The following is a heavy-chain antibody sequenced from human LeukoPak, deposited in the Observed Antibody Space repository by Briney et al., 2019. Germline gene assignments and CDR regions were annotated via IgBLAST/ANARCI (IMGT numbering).Heavy chain of an antibody. CDR2: IYHSGST. CDR3: ARLPGSSSWYGDY. J-gene: IGHJ4*02. CDR1: GFTFSNAW. Sequence: GSLRLSCAASGFTFSNAWMSWVRQAPGKGLEWVGEIYHSGSTNYNPSLKSRVTISVDKSKNQFSLKLSSVTAADTAVYYCARLPGSSSWYGDYWGQGTLVTVSS. V-gene: IGHV4-4*02. D-gene: IGHD6-13*01.